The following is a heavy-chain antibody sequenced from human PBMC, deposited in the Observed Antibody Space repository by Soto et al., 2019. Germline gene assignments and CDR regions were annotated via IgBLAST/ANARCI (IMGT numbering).Heavy chain of an antibody. CDR1: GYTFTGYY. V-gene: IGHV1-18*04. J-gene: IGHJ5*02. CDR2: ISANSGNT. Sequence: ASVKVSCKASGYTFTGYYMHWVRQAPGQGLEWMGWISANSGNTNYAQKLQGRVTMTTDTSTSTAYMELRSLRSDDTAVYYCARDQIAWFDPWGQGTLVTVSS. CDR3: ARDQIAWFDP.